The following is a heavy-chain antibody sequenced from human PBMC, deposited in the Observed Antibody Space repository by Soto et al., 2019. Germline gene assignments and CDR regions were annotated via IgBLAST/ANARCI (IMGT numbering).Heavy chain of an antibody. CDR3: AKVLRNDYDSIGDYDAD. Sequence: PGGPLRLSSGASGFTLGSYAMSWVRQTPGKGLEWGSAISGSCGSAYNADTVKGRFSISRDNTKNTLYLQINSLRAEDTAVYYCAKVLRNDYDSIGDYDADRGQGTLVTVSS. V-gene: IGHV3-23*01. CDR1: GFTLGSYA. CDR2: ISGSCGSA. D-gene: IGHD3-22*01. J-gene: IGHJ4*02.